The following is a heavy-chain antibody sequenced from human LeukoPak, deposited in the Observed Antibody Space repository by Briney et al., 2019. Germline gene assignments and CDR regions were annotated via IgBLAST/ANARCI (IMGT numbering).Heavy chain of an antibody. Sequence: GGSLRLSCAASGFTFSSYAMHWVRQAPGKGLEYVSAISSNGGSTYYANSVKGRFTISRDNSKNTLYLQMNSLRAEDTAVYYCARVTPLYDSSGYFDYWGQGTLVTVSS. CDR2: ISSNGGST. V-gene: IGHV3-64*01. J-gene: IGHJ4*02. D-gene: IGHD3-22*01. CDR3: ARVTPLYDSSGYFDY. CDR1: GFTFSSYA.